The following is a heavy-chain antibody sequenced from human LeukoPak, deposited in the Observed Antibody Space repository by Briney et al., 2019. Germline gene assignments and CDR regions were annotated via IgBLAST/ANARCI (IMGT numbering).Heavy chain of an antibody. J-gene: IGHJ4*02. CDR2: IYHSGST. V-gene: IGHV4-4*02. Sequence: SGTLSLTCAVSGGSISSSNWWSWVRQPPGKGLEWIGEIYHSGSTNYNPSLKSRVTISVDKSKNQFSLKLSSVTAADTAVYYCARDFGYSYGLDFDYWGQGTLVTVSS. D-gene: IGHD5-18*01. CDR3: ARDFGYSYGLDFDY. CDR1: GGSISSSNW.